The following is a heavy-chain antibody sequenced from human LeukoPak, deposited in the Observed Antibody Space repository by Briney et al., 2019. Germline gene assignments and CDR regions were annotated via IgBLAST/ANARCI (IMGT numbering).Heavy chain of an antibody. J-gene: IGHJ4*02. CDR1: GYSFTSYD. D-gene: IGHD2-8*01. V-gene: IGHV1-8*03. Sequence: ASVKVSCNASGYSFTSYDINWVRQAPGQGLEWMGWVNPKSGNTGYKQKFQARVTITRDTSISAAYMELSSLTSDDTAVYFCARGLPLGYCTYGVCYPPKHFDFWGQGTLVTVSS. CDR3: ARGLPLGYCTYGVCYPPKHFDF. CDR2: VNPKSGNT.